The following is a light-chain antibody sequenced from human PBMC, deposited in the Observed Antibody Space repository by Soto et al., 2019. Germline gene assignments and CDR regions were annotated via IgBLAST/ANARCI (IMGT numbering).Light chain of an antibody. V-gene: IGLV2-8*01. Sequence: QSVLTQPPSASGSPGQSVAISCTGTSSDVGGYNFVSWYQQHPGKAPKLMIYEVTKRPSGVPDRFSGSKSGHTASLTVSGLQAEDEADYYCQVWDSSSDHYVFGTGTKVTVL. J-gene: IGLJ1*01. CDR2: EVT. CDR3: QVWDSSSDHYV. CDR1: SSDVGGYNF.